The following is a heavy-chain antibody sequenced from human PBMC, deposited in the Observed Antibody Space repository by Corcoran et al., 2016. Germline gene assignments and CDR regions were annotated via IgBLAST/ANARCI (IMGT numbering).Heavy chain of an antibody. CDR1: GYSFTSYG. V-gene: IGHV1-18*01. CDR2: ISAYNGNT. Sequence: QVQLVQSGAEVKKPVASVKVSCEASGYSFTSYGISWVRPAPGLGLEWMSWISAYNGNTNYAQKLQGRGTMTTDTSTSTAYMELRSQRSDYTAVYDCAREGYSSSWYTYWGQGTRVTVSS. D-gene: IGHD6-13*01. J-gene: IGHJ4*02. CDR3: AREGYSSSWYTY.